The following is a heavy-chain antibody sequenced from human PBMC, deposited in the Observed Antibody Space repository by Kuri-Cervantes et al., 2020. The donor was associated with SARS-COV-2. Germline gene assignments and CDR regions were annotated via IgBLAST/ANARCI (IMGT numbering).Heavy chain of an antibody. V-gene: IGHV3-20*04. J-gene: IGHJ6*02. CDR2: INWNGGST. CDR3: ARGCVGSGSYVRSYYCYGMDV. D-gene: IGHD3-10*01. CDR1: GFTFNNAW. Sequence: GGSLRLSCAASGFTFNNAWMNWVRQAPGKGLEWVSGINWNGGSTGYADSVKGRFTISRDNAKNSLYLQMNSLRAEDTALYYCARGCVGSGSYVRSYYCYGMDVWGQGTTVTVSS.